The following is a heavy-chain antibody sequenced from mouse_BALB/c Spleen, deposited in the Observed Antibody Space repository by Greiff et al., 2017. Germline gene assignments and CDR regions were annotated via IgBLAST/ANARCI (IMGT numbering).Heavy chain of an antibody. Sequence: VQLKESGAELVRSGASVKLSCTASGFNIKDYYMHWVKQRPEQGLEWIGWIDPENGDTEYAPKFQGKATMTADTSSNTAYLQLSSLTSEDTAVYYCNAWGTTVVAPYFDYWGQGTTLTVSS. CDR3: NAWGTTVVAPYFDY. D-gene: IGHD1-1*01. CDR1: GFNIKDYY. J-gene: IGHJ2*01. CDR2: IDPENGDT. V-gene: IGHV14-4*02.